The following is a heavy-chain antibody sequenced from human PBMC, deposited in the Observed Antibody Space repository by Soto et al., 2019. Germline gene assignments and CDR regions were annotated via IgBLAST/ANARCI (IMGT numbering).Heavy chain of an antibody. V-gene: IGHV3-74*01. J-gene: IGHJ1*01. CDR1: GFTFNSNC. Sequence: GGPLRLSCSAAGFTFNSNCMHWVLRTPGEGQGLRRGLVWVSRINSDGSSTSYADSVKGRFTISRENAKNSLYLQMNFLRDEDTAVYFCARDFRVAPIQVWGQGTLVTVSS. CDR3: ARDFRVAPIQV. CDR2: INSDGSST. D-gene: IGHD2-15*01.